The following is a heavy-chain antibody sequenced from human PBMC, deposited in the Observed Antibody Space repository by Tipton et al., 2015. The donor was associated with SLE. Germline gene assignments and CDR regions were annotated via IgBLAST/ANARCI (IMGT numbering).Heavy chain of an antibody. Sequence: SLRLSCAASGFTFSSYAMSWVRQAPGKGLEWVSAISGSGGSTYYADSVKGRFTISRDNSKNTLYLQMNSLRAEDTAVYYCAKDSYDFWSRGSAFDIWGQGTMVTVSS. CDR3: AKDSYDFWSRGSAFDI. CDR2: ISGSGGST. CDR1: GFTFSSYA. J-gene: IGHJ3*02. D-gene: IGHD3-3*01. V-gene: IGHV3-23*01.